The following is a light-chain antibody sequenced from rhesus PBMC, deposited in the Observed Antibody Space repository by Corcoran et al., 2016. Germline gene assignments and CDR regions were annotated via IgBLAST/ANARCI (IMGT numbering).Light chain of an antibody. CDR3: CSYAGSLSFYI. CDR2: EVT. Sequence: QAALTQPRSVSGSPGQSITISCTGAGSDIGGYNFVSWYQQHPGTAPKLMIYEVTKRPAGVSQRFSVPQSGNTASLTISGLQAEDEADYFCCSYAGSLSFYIFGAGTRLTVL. J-gene: IGLJ1*01. V-gene: IGLV2-32*01. CDR1: GSDIGGYNF.